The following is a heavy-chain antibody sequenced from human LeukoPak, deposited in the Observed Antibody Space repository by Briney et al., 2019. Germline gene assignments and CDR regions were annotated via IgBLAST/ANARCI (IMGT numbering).Heavy chain of an antibody. J-gene: IGHJ6*02. CDR3: ARGGGSGSYWGNYYGMDV. CDR1: GLTSRNYA. D-gene: IGHD3-10*01. V-gene: IGHV3-23*01. CDR2: ICANDGNT. Sequence: GGSLRLSCAASGLTSRNYAMSWVRQAPGKGLEWVSVICANDGNTYYADSVKGRFTISRDNSKNTLYLQMNSLRAEDTAVYYCARGGGSGSYWGNYYGMDVWGQGTTVTVSS.